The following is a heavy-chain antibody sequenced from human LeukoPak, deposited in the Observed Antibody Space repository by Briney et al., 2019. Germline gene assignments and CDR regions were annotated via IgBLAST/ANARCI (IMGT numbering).Heavy chain of an antibody. CDR3: APVRGGDYFDY. CDR2: INPNSGDT. CDR1: GYTFTY. D-gene: IGHD2-2*01. J-gene: IGHJ4*02. V-gene: IGHV1-2*02. Sequence: GASVKVSCKTSGYTFTYMHWVRQAPGQGLEWMGWINPNSGDTDYAQKFQGRVTMTRDTSISTAYMELGRLRSDDTAVYYCAPVRGGDYFDYWGQGTLVTVSS.